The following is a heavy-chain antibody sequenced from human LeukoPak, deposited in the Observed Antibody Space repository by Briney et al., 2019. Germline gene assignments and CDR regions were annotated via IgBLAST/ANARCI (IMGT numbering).Heavy chain of an antibody. J-gene: IGHJ3*02. Sequence: SETLSLTCAVYGGSFSGYYWCWICQPPGKGLEWIGKINHSGSTNYNPSLKSRVTISVDTSKNQFSLKLSSVTAADTAVYYCAGGWSSSWYSGGAFDIWGQGTMVTVSS. CDR1: GGSFSGYY. V-gene: IGHV4-34*01. CDR2: INHSGST. D-gene: IGHD6-13*01. CDR3: AGGWSSSWYSGGAFDI.